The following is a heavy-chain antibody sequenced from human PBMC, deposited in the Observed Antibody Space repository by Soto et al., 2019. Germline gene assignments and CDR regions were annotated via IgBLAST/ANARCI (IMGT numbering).Heavy chain of an antibody. V-gene: IGHV1-2*02. J-gene: IGHJ4*02. Sequence: QVRLVQSGAEVKKPGASVKVTCKPSGYTFTDAYIHWVRQAPGQGLEWLGWINPKNGGTNYAQKFQGRVTMTRDTSSSTAFMELRSLNSNDTAVYYCAREEGTELDFWGQGNLVTVSS. D-gene: IGHD1-7*01. CDR2: INPKNGGT. CDR1: GYTFTDAY. CDR3: AREEGTELDF.